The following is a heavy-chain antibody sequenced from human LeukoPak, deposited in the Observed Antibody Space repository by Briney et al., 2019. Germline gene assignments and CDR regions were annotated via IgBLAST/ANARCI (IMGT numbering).Heavy chain of an antibody. V-gene: IGHV3-30-3*01. J-gene: IGHJ4*02. CDR1: GFTFSSYA. CDR3: ARVDSSGSLDY. CDR2: ISYDGSNK. D-gene: IGHD3-22*01. Sequence: PGRSLRLSCAASGFTFSSYAMHWVRQAPGKGLEWVAVISYDGSNKYYADSVKGRFTISRDNFKNTLYLQMNSLRAEDTAVYYCARVDSSGSLDYWGQGTLVTVSS.